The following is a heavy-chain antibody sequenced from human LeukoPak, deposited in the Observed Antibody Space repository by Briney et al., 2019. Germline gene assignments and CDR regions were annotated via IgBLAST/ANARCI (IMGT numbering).Heavy chain of an antibody. CDR3: ARGYCSGGSCYHFDS. D-gene: IGHD2-15*01. CDR2: VNSNSGGT. V-gene: IGHV1-2*02. J-gene: IGHJ4*02. CDR1: GYRFSDYY. Sequence: ASVKVSCKASGYRFSDYYTHWVRQAPGQGLERMGWVNSNSGGTHYAHKFEGRVTMTRDTSISTAYMELTRLKSDDTAVYYCARGYCSGGSCYHFDSWGQGTRVTVSS.